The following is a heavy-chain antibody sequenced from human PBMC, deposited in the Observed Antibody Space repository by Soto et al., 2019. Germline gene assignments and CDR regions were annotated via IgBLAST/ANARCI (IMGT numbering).Heavy chain of an antibody. V-gene: IGHV4-39*01. CDR3: ARHQCDFWSGYYYWFDP. CDR2: IYYSGST. D-gene: IGHD3-3*01. Sequence: QLQLQESGPGLVKPSETLSLTCTVSGGSISSSSYYWGWIRQPPGKGLEWIGSIYYSGSTYYNPSLKSRVTISGDTSKNPFSLKLGSVTGADTAVYYCARHQCDFWSGYYYWFDPLGQGTLVTVSS. CDR1: GGSISSSSYY. J-gene: IGHJ5*02.